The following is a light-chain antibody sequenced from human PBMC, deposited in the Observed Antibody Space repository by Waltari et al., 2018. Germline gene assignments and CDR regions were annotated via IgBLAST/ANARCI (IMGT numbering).Light chain of an antibody. CDR3: SAWDRSLSAWV. J-gene: IGLJ3*02. Sequence: QSGLTQPPSVSKGLRQTATLTCTGDSNNVGHEGAAWVQQYQGHPPKLLCERNNNRPSGISGKFSASRSGDTASLTITGLQPEDEADYYCSAWDRSLSAWVFGGGTKLTVL. CDR2: RNN. CDR1: SNNVGHEG. V-gene: IGLV10-54*04.